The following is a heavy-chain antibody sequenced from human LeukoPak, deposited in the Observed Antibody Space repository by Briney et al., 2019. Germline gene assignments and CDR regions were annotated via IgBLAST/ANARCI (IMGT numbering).Heavy chain of an antibody. CDR2: INPKSGRT. D-gene: IGHD6-13*01. V-gene: IGHV1-8*01. J-gene: IGHJ4*02. CDR1: GYTFTSSD. Sequence: ASVKVSCKASGYTFTSSDINWVRQATGQGLEWMGWINPKSGRTGYAKKFQARVSMTMNTSISTACMEVSGLRFEDRAVYYCARGRSGLAAAGTYDYWGQGTLITVSS. CDR3: ARGRSGLAAAGTYDY.